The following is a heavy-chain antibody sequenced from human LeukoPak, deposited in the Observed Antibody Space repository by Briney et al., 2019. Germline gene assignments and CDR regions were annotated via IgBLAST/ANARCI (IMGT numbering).Heavy chain of an antibody. CDR3: SNSYCGGDCYSGGYFDY. CDR1: GFTFGDYG. Sequence: GGSLRLSCTGSGFTFGDYGMSWVRQAPGKGLEWVGFIRSKAYGGTTEYAASVKGRFTISRDDSKSIAYLQMNSLKTEDTAVYYCSNSYCGGDCYSGGYFDYWGREPWSPSPQ. D-gene: IGHD2-21*02. CDR2: IRSKAYGGTT. V-gene: IGHV3-49*04. J-gene: IGHJ4*02.